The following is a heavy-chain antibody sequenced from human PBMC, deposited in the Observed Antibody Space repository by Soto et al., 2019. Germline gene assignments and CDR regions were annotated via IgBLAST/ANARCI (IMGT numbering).Heavy chain of an antibody. CDR1: GYTFSDFG. D-gene: IGHD2-15*01. CDR3: AREYCSGGSCYGVDY. Sequence: QVQLVQSGAEVKEPGASVKVSCKASGYTFSDFGINWVRQAPGQGLEWMGWISPYNGDTKYTQKLQGRVTMTTDTSTGTAYMELRSLRSDDTAVYYCAREYCSGGSCYGVDYWGQGTLVTVSS. CDR2: ISPYNGDT. V-gene: IGHV1-18*01. J-gene: IGHJ4*02.